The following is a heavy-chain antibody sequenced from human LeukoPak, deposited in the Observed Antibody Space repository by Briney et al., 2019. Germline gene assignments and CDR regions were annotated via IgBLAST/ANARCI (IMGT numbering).Heavy chain of an antibody. CDR3: ARDISSGAHCSGGSCRPYYYYMDG. CDR1: GVSFSGYY. J-gene: IGHJ6*03. Sequence: PSETLCLSCAVYGVSFSGYYWSWIRQPPGKGLEWIGEINHSGSANYNPSPKSRVTISVDKFKNQFSLTLSSVTAADTAVYYCARDISSGAHCSGGSCRPYYYYMDGWGKGTTVTVSS. CDR2: INHSGSA. V-gene: IGHV4-34*01. D-gene: IGHD2-15*01.